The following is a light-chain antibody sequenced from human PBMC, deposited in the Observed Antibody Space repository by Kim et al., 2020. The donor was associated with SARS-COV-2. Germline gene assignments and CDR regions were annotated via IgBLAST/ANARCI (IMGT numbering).Light chain of an antibody. CDR3: QQRSSWPLT. CDR2: DAS. J-gene: IGKJ4*01. CDR1: QSVSSY. Sequence: EIVLTQSPATLSLSPGERATLSCRASQSVSSYLAWYQQKPGQAPRLLIYDASTRATGIPASFSGSGSGTDFTLTISSLQPEDFAVYYCQQRSSWPLTFGGGTKVDIK. V-gene: IGKV3-11*01.